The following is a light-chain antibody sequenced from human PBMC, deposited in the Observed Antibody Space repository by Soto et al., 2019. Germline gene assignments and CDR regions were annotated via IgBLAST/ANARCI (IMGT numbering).Light chain of an antibody. CDR2: AAS. Sequence: DIQVTQSPSFLSASVGDRVTITCRASQGISRFLAWYQQKPGKSPKLLIYAASTLQNGVPSRFSGSGSGTEFILTISSLHPEDLGAYYCLQLNDYPIFSCGPGTKVDLK. CDR3: LQLNDYPIFS. J-gene: IGKJ3*01. CDR1: QGISRF. V-gene: IGKV1-9*01.